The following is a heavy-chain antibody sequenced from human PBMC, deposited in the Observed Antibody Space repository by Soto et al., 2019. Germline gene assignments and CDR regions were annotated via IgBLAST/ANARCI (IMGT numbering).Heavy chain of an antibody. CDR2: ISGSGGST. J-gene: IGHJ6*02. D-gene: IGHD1-26*01. Sequence: EAQLLESGGGLVQPGGSQRLSCAASGFTFSSYAMSWVRQAPGKGLEWVSAISGSGGSTYYADSVKGRFTISRDNSKNTLYLQMNSLRAEDTAVYYCAAMSREYYYYGMDVWGQGTTVTVSS. CDR1: GFTFSSYA. V-gene: IGHV3-23*01. CDR3: AAMSREYYYYGMDV.